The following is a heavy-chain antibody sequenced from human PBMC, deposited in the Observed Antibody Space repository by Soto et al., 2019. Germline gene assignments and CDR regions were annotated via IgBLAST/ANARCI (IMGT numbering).Heavy chain of an antibody. D-gene: IGHD1-7*01. CDR3: ARDRVLGYSWNYEEHYYGMEV. V-gene: IGHV3-21*01. CDR1: GFTFGSHS. CDR2: ISSSSSYI. Sequence: PGGSLRLSCAAPGFTFGSHSKNWVRQAPGTGLEWVSSISSSSSYIYYADSVKGRFTISTDNAKNSLYLQMNSLRAGDTAVYYCARDRVLGYSWNYEEHYYGMEVWGQGTTVTVSS. J-gene: IGHJ6*02.